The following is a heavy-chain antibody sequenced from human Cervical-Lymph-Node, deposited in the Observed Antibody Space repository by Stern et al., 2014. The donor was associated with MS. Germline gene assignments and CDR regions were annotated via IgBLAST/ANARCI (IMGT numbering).Heavy chain of an antibody. CDR2: IYYSGFT. J-gene: IGHJ4*02. V-gene: IGHV4-39*01. CDR1: GGSISSSTYY. CDR3: ARHDSVPRPSQLYSARDRGPGYFDY. Sequence: VQLVESGPGLVKPSETLSLTCTVSGGSISSSTYYWAWIRQPPGKGLEWIGNIYYSGFTYYNPSLKSRVTISVDMSKNQFYLKLSSVTAADTAIYYCARHDSVPRPSQLYSARDRGPGYFDYWGQGTLVTVSS. D-gene: IGHD1-26*01.